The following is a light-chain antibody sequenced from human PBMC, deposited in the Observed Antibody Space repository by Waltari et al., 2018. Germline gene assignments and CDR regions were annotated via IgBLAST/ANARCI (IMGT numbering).Light chain of an antibody. V-gene: IGKV1-39*01. CDR3: QQTFIVPPS. CDR1: QSITTS. CDR2: AAY. Sequence: DIQMTQSPSSLSASVGDRVTISCRASQSITTSLSWYQQRPGKAPKLLIYAAYSLQNGVPSRFSGSLSGTDFTLTISGLQPEDSATYYCQQTFIVPPSFGGGTKLEI. J-gene: IGKJ4*01.